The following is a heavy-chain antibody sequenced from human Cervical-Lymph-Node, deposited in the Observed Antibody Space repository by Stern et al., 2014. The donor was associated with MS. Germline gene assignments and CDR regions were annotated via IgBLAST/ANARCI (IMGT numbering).Heavy chain of an antibody. Sequence: EVQLVESGGGLVKPGRSLRLSCAASGFIFSDYSMNWVRQAPGKGPELVSSISSNGTYTSYADSVKGRFTVSRDNANSSLFLQMNSLRVDDTALYYCARRGGIYYVDYWGPGTLVTVSS. CDR1: GFIFSDYS. D-gene: IGHD3-16*01. CDR2: ISSNGTYT. V-gene: IGHV3-21*06. CDR3: ARRGGIYYVDY. J-gene: IGHJ4*02.